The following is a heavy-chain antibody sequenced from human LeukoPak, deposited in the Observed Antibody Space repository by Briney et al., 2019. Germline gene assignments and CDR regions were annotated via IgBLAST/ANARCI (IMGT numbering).Heavy chain of an antibody. J-gene: IGHJ4*02. V-gene: IGHV3-30*18. Sequence: GGSLRLSCAASGFTFSSYGMHWVRQAPGKGLEWVAVISYDGSNKYYADSVKGRFTISRDNSKNTLYLQMNSLRAEDTAVYYCAKGPQQLLVLADYWGQGTLVTVSS. D-gene: IGHD6-13*01. CDR3: AKGPQQLLVLADY. CDR1: GFTFSSYG. CDR2: ISYDGSNK.